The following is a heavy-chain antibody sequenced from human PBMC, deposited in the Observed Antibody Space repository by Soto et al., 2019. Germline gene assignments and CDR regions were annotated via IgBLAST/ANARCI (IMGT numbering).Heavy chain of an antibody. D-gene: IGHD1-20*01. CDR2: MNPNSGNT. V-gene: IGHV1-8*02. CDR1: GYTFTSYE. J-gene: IGHJ3*02. Sequence: ASVKVSCKASGYTFTSYEINWVRQATGQGLEWMGWMNPNSGNTGYAQKFQGRVTMTRNTSISTAYMELSSQRSEDTAVYYCATQFNLAAVDAFDIWGQWTMVTVSS. CDR3: ATQFNLAAVDAFDI.